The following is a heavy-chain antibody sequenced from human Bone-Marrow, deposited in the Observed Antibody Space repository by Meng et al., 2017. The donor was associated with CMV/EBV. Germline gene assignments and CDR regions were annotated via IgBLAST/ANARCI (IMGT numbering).Heavy chain of an antibody. Sequence: GGSLRLSCAASGFTFSSYSMNCVRQAPGKGLEWVSSISSSSSYIYYSDSVKGRFTISRDNAQNSLFLHMDSLRAEDSAVYYCSRVDCSSTSCYTLYYCGQGTLVTVSS. D-gene: IGHD2-2*02. CDR1: GFTFSSYS. CDR2: ISSSSSYI. CDR3: SRVDCSSTSCYTLYY. J-gene: IGHJ4*02. V-gene: IGHV3-21*01.